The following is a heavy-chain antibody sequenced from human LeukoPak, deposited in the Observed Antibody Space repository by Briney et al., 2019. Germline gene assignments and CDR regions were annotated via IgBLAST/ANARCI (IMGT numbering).Heavy chain of an antibody. J-gene: IGHJ4*02. V-gene: IGHV4-30-2*01. CDR2: IYHSGST. CDR3: ARVNSGGEYYYDSSGYFEFDY. Sequence: SQTLSLTCTVSGGSISSGGYYWSWLRQPPGKGLEWNGYIYHSGSTYYNPSLKSRVTISVDTSKNQFSLKLSSVTAADTAEYYCARVNSGGEYYYDSSGYFEFDYWGQGTLVTVSS. CDR1: GGSISSGGYY. D-gene: IGHD3-22*01.